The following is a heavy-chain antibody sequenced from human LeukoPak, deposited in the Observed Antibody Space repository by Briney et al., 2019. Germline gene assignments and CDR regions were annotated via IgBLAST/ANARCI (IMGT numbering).Heavy chain of an antibody. V-gene: IGHV3-11*01. CDR3: ARYYSSGYYSNY. CDR1: GITFSSYA. D-gene: IGHD3-22*01. CDR2: ISSSGSTI. Sequence: GGSLRLSCAASGITFSSYAMSWIRQAPGKGLEWVSYISSSGSTIYYADSVKGRFTISRDNAKNSLYLQMNSLRAEDTAVYYCARYYSSGYYSNYWGQGTLVTVSS. J-gene: IGHJ4*02.